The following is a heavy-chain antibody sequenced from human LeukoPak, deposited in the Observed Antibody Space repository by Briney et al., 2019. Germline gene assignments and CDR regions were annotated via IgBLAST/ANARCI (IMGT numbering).Heavy chain of an antibody. V-gene: IGHV3-23*01. Sequence: YPGGSLRLSCAASGFTFSSYAMSWVRQAPGKGLEWVSAISGSGGSTYYADSVKGRFTISRDNSKNTLYLQMNSLRAEDTAVYYCAKTTYCSSTSCLPPFDYWGQGTLVTVSS. CDR2: ISGSGGST. CDR1: GFTFSSYA. CDR3: AKTTYCSSTSCLPPFDY. J-gene: IGHJ4*02. D-gene: IGHD2-2*01.